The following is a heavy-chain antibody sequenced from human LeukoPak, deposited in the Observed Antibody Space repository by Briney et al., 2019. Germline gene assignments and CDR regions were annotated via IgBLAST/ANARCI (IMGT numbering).Heavy chain of an antibody. CDR1: GGSFSGYY. CDR2: INHSGST. Sequence: PSETLSLTCAVYGGSFSGYYWSWIRQPPGKGLEWIGEINHSGSTNYNPSLKSRVTISVDTSKNQFSLKLSSGTAADTAVYYCASSGRMTTVTTAFHYWGQGTLVTVSS. CDR3: ASSGRMTTVTTAFHY. J-gene: IGHJ4*02. D-gene: IGHD4-17*01. V-gene: IGHV4-34*01.